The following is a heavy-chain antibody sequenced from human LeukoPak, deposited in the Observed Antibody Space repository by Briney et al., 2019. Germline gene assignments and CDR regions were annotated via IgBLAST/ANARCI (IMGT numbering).Heavy chain of an antibody. CDR3: AKDGDIAAAGYYFDY. Sequence: GGSLRLSCAASGFTFGSYAMHWVRQAPGKGLEWVAVISYVGSDKYYADSVKGRLTISRDNSRNTLYLQMNSLRAEDTAVYYCAKDGDIAAAGYYFDYWGQGTLVTVSS. D-gene: IGHD6-13*01. J-gene: IGHJ4*02. CDR2: ISYVGSDK. V-gene: IGHV3-30*18. CDR1: GFTFGSYA.